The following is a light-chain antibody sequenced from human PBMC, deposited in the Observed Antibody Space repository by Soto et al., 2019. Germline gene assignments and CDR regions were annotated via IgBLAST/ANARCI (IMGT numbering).Light chain of an antibody. V-gene: IGKV1-39*01. CDR2: AAS. Sequence: DIPMTQSPSSLSASVGDRVTITCRASQSISTYLNWYQQKPGKAPNLLIYAASSLQSGVPSRFSGSGSGTDFTLTITSLQPEDFATYYCQQCYTTVYTFGQGTKLEIK. CDR3: QQCYTTVYT. CDR1: QSISTY. J-gene: IGKJ2*01.